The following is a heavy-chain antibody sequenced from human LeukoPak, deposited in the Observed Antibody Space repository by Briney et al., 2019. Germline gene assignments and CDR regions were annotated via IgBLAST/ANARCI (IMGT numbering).Heavy chain of an antibody. J-gene: IGHJ5*02. CDR3: ARDRKGLGNWFDP. CDR1: GYTFTGYY. Sequence: ASVKVSCKASGYTFTGYYMHWVRQAPGQGLEWMGWINPNSGGTNYAQKFQGRVTMTRGTSISTAYMELSRLRSDDTAVYYCARDRKGLGNWFDPWGQGTLVTVSS. V-gene: IGHV1-2*02. CDR2: INPNSGGT. D-gene: IGHD3/OR15-3a*01.